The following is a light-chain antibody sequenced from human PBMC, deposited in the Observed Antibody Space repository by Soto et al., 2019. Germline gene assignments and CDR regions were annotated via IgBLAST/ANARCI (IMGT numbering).Light chain of an antibody. V-gene: IGKV1-5*01. CDR2: DAL. Sequence: DIQMTKSPSTRSASLGDRVTITCRASQIIGSSLAWYQHKPGKAPKLLIYDALTLQSGVPSRYSGSESGTEFTFTISSLQPGDSATYYCQQYYSYPYTFGQGTKLEI. CDR1: QIIGSS. J-gene: IGKJ2*01. CDR3: QQYYSYPYT.